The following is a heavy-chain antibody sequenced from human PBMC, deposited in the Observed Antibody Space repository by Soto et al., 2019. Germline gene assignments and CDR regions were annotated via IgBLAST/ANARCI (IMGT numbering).Heavy chain of an antibody. CDR3: AKVYYDFWSGSLGYYYGMDV. D-gene: IGHD3-3*01. CDR1: GFTFSSYG. J-gene: IGHJ6*02. V-gene: IGHV3-30*18. CDR2: ISYDGSNK. Sequence: GGSLRLSCAASGFTFSSYGMHWVRQAPGKGLEWVAVISYDGSNKYYADSVKGRFTISRDNSKNTLYLQMNSLRAEDTAVYYCAKVYYDFWSGSLGYYYGMDVWGQGTTVTVSS.